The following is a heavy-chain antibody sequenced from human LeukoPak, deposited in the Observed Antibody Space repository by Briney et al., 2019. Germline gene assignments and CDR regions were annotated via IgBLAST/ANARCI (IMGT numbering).Heavy chain of an antibody. CDR2: IYYSGST. CDR3: ARHDVAGGDCLDY. CDR1: GGSISSSSDY. J-gene: IGHJ4*02. D-gene: IGHD2-21*02. V-gene: IGHV4-39*01. Sequence: PSESLSLACSVSGGSISSSSDYWGWIRQPRGKGLEGIGSIYYSGSTYYNPSLKSRVTISVDTSKNQFSLKLSSVTAADTAVYYCARHDVAGGDCLDYWGQGTLVTVSS.